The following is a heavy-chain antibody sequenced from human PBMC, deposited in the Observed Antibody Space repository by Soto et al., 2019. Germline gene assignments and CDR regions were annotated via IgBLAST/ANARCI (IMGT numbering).Heavy chain of an antibody. CDR3: ARSWLVGGYYFDY. CDR2: IIPIFGTA. D-gene: IGHD6-19*01. CDR1: GGTFSSYA. J-gene: IGHJ4*02. V-gene: IGHV1-69*13. Sequence: GASVKVSCKASGGTFSSYAISWVRQAPGQGLEWMGGIIPIFGTANYAQKFQGRVTITADESTSTAYMKLSSLRSEDTAVYYCARSWLVGGYYFDYWGQGTLVTVSS.